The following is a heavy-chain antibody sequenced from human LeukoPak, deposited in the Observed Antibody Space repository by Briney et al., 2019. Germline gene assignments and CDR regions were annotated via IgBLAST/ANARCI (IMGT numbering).Heavy chain of an antibody. J-gene: IGHJ6*03. Sequence: SATLSLTCTVSGGSISSSSYYWGWIRQPPGKGLEWIGSIYYSGSTYYNPSLKSRVTISVATSKNQFSLKLSSVTAADTAVYYCASLVYCSSTSCYNYYYYYMDVWGKGTTVTVSS. V-gene: IGHV4-39*01. CDR3: ASLVYCSSTSCYNYYYYYMDV. D-gene: IGHD2-2*02. CDR2: IYYSGST. CDR1: GGSISSSSYY.